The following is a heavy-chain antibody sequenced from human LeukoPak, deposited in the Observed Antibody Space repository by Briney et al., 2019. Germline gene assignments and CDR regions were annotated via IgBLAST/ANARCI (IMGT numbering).Heavy chain of an antibody. Sequence: ASVKVSCKASGYTFTGYYMHWVRQAPGQGLEWMGWINPNSGGTNYAQKFQGRVTMTRDTSISTAYMELSRLRSDDTAVYYCARVSHYYDNPTARPGAYFQHWGQGTLVTVSS. CDR1: GYTFTGYY. CDR2: INPNSGGT. V-gene: IGHV1-2*02. CDR3: ARVSHYYDNPTARPGAYFQH. J-gene: IGHJ1*01. D-gene: IGHD3-22*01.